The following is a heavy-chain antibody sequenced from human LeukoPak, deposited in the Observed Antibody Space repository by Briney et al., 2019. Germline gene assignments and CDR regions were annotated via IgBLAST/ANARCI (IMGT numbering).Heavy chain of an antibody. J-gene: IGHJ4*02. D-gene: IGHD3-9*01. CDR3: ARLYYDIFPTRRFFDY. Sequence: SETLSLTCAVYGGSFSGYYWSWIRQPPGKGLEWIGEINHNGSTNYNPSLKSRLTISVDTSKNQFSLKLSSVTAADTAVYYCARLYYDIFPTRRFFDYWGQGTLVTVSS. V-gene: IGHV4-34*01. CDR2: INHNGST. CDR1: GGSFSGYY.